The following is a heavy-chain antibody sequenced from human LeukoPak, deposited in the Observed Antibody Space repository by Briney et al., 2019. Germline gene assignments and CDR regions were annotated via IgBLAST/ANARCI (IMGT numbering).Heavy chain of an antibody. CDR2: VPYDGSKK. Sequence: PGGSLRLSCAASGFTFSSYGMHWVRQAPGKGLEWVAVVPYDGSKKDYPDSVKGRFTISRDNSKNTLYLQMNSLRAEDTAVYYCAKGGVSDSGSWYGDYFDYWGQGTLVIASS. CDR1: GFTFSSYG. J-gene: IGHJ4*02. V-gene: IGHV3-30*18. CDR3: AKGGVSDSGSWYGDYFDY. D-gene: IGHD6-13*01.